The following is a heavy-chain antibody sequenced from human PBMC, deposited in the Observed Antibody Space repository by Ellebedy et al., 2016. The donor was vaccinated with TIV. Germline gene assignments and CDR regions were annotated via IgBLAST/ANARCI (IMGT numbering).Heavy chain of an antibody. CDR3: ARRTTMVRGIDY. V-gene: IGHV4-4*02. CDR1: GGSISSRNW. J-gene: IGHJ4*02. CDR2: IYHSGNS. Sequence: MPSETLSLTCAVSGGSISSRNWWSWVRQPPGKGLEWIGEIYHSGNSNYSPSLKSRVIISVDKSKNHFSLKLSSVTAADTAVYFCARRTTMVRGIDYWGQGTLVTVSS. D-gene: IGHD3-10*01.